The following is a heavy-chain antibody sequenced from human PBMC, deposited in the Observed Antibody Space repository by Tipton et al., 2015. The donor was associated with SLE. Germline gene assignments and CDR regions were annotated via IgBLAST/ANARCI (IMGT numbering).Heavy chain of an antibody. CDR1: GDSITSITRTNW. Sequence: TLSLTCTVSGDSITSITRTNWWSWVRQPPGKGLEWIGEIFHSGSTNYRPSLKSRVIISVDKSKNQFSLNLRSVTVADTAVYYCASVWARVIISDLRTDYYLDVWGKGTTVTVSS. CDR2: IFHSGST. CDR3: ASVWARVIISDLRTDYYLDV. J-gene: IGHJ6*03. V-gene: IGHV4-4*02. D-gene: IGHD3-10*01.